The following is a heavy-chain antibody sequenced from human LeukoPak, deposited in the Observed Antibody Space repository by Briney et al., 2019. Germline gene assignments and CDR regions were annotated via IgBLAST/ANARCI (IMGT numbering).Heavy chain of an antibody. V-gene: IGHV3-53*05. CDR1: GFTVSSIH. CDR2: TYTGGNS. J-gene: IGHJ4*02. D-gene: IGHD3-10*01. Sequence: GGSLRLSCAASGFTVSSIHMVWVRQAPGKGLEWVSVTYTGGNSYYADSVKGRFIISRDISKNTMYLQMNSLRAEDTAVYYCAKEYDSGGYGANFDYWGQGTLVTVSS. CDR3: AKEYDSGGYGANFDY.